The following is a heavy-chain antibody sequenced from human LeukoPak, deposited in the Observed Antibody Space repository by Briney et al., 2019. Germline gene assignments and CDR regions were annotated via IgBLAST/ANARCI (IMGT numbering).Heavy chain of an antibody. Sequence: SETLSLTCTVSGGSITSYYWSWIRQPAGKGLEWIGRIYSTGSTIYNPSLKSRVTMSVDTTKNQFSLKLNSLTAADTAVYYCAGYSYGRFDYWGQGTLVTVSS. CDR3: AGYSYGRFDY. J-gene: IGHJ4*02. V-gene: IGHV4-4*07. D-gene: IGHD5-18*01. CDR2: IYSTGST. CDR1: GGSITSYY.